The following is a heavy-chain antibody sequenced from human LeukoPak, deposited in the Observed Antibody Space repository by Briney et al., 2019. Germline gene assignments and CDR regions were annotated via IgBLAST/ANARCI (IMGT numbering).Heavy chain of an antibody. D-gene: IGHD2-8*01. Sequence: PGGSLRLSCAASGFTFSRFWISWVRQAPGKGLEWVANIKQDGSEKYYVDSVKGRFTISRDNAKNSLYLQMNSLRGEDTAVFCCARVSCTNGVCYGFDYWGQGTLVTVSS. CDR3: ARVSCTNGVCYGFDY. CDR1: GFTFSRFW. CDR2: IKQDGSEK. V-gene: IGHV3-7*01. J-gene: IGHJ4*02.